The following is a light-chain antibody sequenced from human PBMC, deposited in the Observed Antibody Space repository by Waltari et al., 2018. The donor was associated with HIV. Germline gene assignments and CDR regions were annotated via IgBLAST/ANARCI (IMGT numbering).Light chain of an antibody. J-gene: IGLJ2*01. V-gene: IGLV1-44*01. CDR2: SNN. Sequence: QSVLTQPPSASGTTGQRVTISCSGRRPNIGRNTVNWYQQLPGTAPKLLINSNNQRPSGVPDRFSGSKSGTSASLAISGLQSEDEADYYCPAWDDSLNAVVFGGGTKLTVL. CDR3: PAWDDSLNAVV. CDR1: RPNIGRNT.